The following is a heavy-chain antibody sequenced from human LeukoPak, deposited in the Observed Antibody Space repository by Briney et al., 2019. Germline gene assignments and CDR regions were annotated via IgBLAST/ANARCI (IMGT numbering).Heavy chain of an antibody. V-gene: IGHV4-59*01. CDR3: ARSMYNWNYVT. Sequence: SETLSLTCTVSGGSISSYYWSWIRQPPGKGLEWIGYIYYTGSTNYNPSLKSRVTISVDTSKNQFSLKLTSVTAADTAVYYCARSMYNWNYVTWGQGTLVTVSS. CDR2: IYYTGST. D-gene: IGHD1-7*01. J-gene: IGHJ4*02. CDR1: GGSISSYY.